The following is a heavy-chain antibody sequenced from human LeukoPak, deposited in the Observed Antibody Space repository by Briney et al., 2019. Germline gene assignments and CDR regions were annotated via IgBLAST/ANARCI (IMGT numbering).Heavy chain of an antibody. CDR3: AKYRIITRSPFDY. CDR1: GFTFSTYA. CDR2: IAPNGAT. J-gene: IGHJ4*02. D-gene: IGHD3-10*01. Sequence: GGSLRLSCAASGFTFSTYAMNWVRQAPGKGLEWVPTIAPNGATYYADSVKGRFTVSRDNSKNTLFLQMNSLRAEDTAVYYCAKYRIITRSPFDYWGQGTLVTVSS. V-gene: IGHV3-23*01.